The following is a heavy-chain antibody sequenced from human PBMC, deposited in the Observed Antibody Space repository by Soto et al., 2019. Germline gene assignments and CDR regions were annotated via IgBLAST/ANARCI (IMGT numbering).Heavy chain of an antibody. CDR2: IGPYEGVT. Sequence: QVQLEQSGAEVKKPGASVTVSCKASGYSFNDYGMSWVRQAPGQGLEWMGWIGPYEGVTNHAQTFQGRVTMTVDTSTTTADMELRSLRSDDTAIYYCARCYCSVGSCYTCWHFDLWGPGTLVTVTA. CDR3: ARCYCSVGSCYTCWHFDL. V-gene: IGHV1-18*01. D-gene: IGHD2-15*01. CDR1: GYSFNDYG. J-gene: IGHJ2*01.